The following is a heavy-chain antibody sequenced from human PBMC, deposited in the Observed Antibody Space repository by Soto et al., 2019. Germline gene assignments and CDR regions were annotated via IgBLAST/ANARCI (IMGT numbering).Heavy chain of an antibody. J-gene: IGHJ3*02. V-gene: IGHV3-23*01. CDR2: ISGSGGST. CDR3: AKVSVIRYYYDSSGYWLNGAFDI. CDR1: GFTFSSYA. D-gene: IGHD3-22*01. Sequence: GGSLRLSCAASGFTFSSYAMSWVRQAPGKGLEWVSAISGSGGSTYYADSVKGRFTISRDNSKNTLYLQMNSLRAEDTAVYYCAKVSVIRYYYDSSGYWLNGAFDIWGQGTMVTVSS.